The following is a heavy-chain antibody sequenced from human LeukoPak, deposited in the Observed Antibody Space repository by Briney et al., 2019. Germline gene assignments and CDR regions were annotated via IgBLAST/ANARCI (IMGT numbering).Heavy chain of an antibody. Sequence: PSETLSLTCTVSGGSISSSSYYWGWLRQPPGKGLEWIGSIYYSGSTYYNPSLKSRVTISVDTSKNQFSLKLSSVTAADTAVYYCARHGDGYNLLDYWGQGTLVTVSS. CDR2: IYYSGST. J-gene: IGHJ4*02. CDR1: GGSISSSSYY. V-gene: IGHV4-39*01. CDR3: ARHGDGYNLLDY. D-gene: IGHD5-24*01.